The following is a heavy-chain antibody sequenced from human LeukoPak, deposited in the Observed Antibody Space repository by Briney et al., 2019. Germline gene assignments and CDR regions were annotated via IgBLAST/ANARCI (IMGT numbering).Heavy chain of an antibody. J-gene: IGHJ4*02. D-gene: IGHD3-16*01. CDR2: IIGSGDPT. Sequence: GGSLRLSCAASGFTFSGYAMSWVRQAPGKGLEWVSAIIGSGDPTYYAASVKGRLTISRDNSKNTLYLQMNSLRAEDTAVYYCAKVTGGDMITYGGLDYWGQGTLVTVSS. V-gene: IGHV3-23*01. CDR1: GFTFSGYA. CDR3: AKVTGGDMITYGGLDY.